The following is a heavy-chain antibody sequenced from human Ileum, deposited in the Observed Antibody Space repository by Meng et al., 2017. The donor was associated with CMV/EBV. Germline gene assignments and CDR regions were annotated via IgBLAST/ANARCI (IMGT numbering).Heavy chain of an antibody. CDR2: ITSDGSTT. V-gene: IGHV3-74*03. J-gene: IGHJ4*02. CDR1: GFTFSRYW. D-gene: IGHD4-17*01. CDR3: VRDNYGVDY. Sequence: LSFAASGFTFSRYWLQWVRQAPGKGLVWVSHITSDGSTTTYADSVKGRFTISRDNAKNTLYLQMHSLRADDTAVYYCVRDNYGVDYWGQGTLVTVSS.